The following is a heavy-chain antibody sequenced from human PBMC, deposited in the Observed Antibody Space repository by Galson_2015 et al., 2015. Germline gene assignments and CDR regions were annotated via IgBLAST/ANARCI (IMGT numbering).Heavy chain of an antibody. Sequence: SLRLSCAASGFTFNSYGMHWVRQAPGKGLEWVAVIWYDGSNKYYADSVKGRFTISRDNSKNTLYLQMNSLRAEDTAVYYCARDPGTTVTTSWFDPWGQGTLVTVSS. J-gene: IGHJ5*02. CDR1: GFTFNSYG. V-gene: IGHV3-33*01. CDR3: ARDPGTTVTTSWFDP. D-gene: IGHD4-17*01. CDR2: IWYDGSNK.